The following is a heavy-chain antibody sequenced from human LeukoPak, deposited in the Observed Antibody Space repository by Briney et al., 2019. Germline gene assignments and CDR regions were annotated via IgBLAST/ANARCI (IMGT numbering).Heavy chain of an antibody. CDR3: ARDYYGNYMDV. Sequence: ASVKVSCKASGYTFTSYDINWVRQASGQGLEWMGWMNPNSGNTGYAQKFQGRVTITRNTSISTAYMELSSLRSEDTAVYYCARDYYGNYMDVWGKGTTVTVSS. V-gene: IGHV1-8*03. D-gene: IGHD3-10*01. J-gene: IGHJ6*03. CDR2: MNPNSGNT. CDR1: GYTFTSYD.